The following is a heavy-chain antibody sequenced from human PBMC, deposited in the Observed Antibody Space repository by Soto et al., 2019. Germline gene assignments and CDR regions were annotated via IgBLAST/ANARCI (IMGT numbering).Heavy chain of an antibody. D-gene: IGHD6-19*01. Sequence: QVQLVESGGGVVQPRRSLRLSCAASGFTFSSYGMHWVRQAPGKGLEWVAVIWYDGSNKYYAASVKGRFTISRDHSKNTLYLQMNSLRAEDTAVYCCARDCAGYSSGWYQRGGFDYWGQGTLVTVSS. CDR3: ARDCAGYSSGWYQRGGFDY. CDR1: GFTFSSYG. J-gene: IGHJ4*02. CDR2: IWYDGSNK. V-gene: IGHV3-33*01.